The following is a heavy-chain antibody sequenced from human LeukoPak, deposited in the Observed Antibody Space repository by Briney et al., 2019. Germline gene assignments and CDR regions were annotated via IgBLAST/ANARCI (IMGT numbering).Heavy chain of an antibody. CDR1: GFTFDDYA. CDR2: ISWNSGSI. J-gene: IGHJ3*02. Sequence: GRSLRLSCAASGFTFDDYAMHWVRQAPGKGLEWVSGISWNSGSIGYADSVKGRFTISRDNAKNSLYLQMNSLRAEDTALYYCAKSFLENAFDIWGQGTMVTVSS. V-gene: IGHV3-9*01. CDR3: AKSFLENAFDI.